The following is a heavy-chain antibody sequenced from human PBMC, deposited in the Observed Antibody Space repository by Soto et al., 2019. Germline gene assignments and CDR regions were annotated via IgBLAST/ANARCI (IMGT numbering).Heavy chain of an antibody. J-gene: IGHJ4*02. CDR2: ISDSGGRI. D-gene: IGHD3-3*01. Sequence: EVQLLGSGGGLVQPGGSLRLSCAASGSTFSSFAMTWVRQAPGGGLEWVSSISDSGGRIYYLDSVKGRFTVSRDNSKSTLYLQMSSLRAEDTAVYYCAKGVGSHYYDFRGQGALVTVSS. CDR1: GSTFSSFA. CDR3: AKGVGSHYYDF. V-gene: IGHV3-23*01.